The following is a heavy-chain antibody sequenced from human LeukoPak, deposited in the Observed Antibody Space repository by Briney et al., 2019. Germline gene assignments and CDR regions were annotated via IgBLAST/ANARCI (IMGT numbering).Heavy chain of an antibody. V-gene: IGHV3-74*01. CDR3: ARTHLAVAGRTPDY. D-gene: IGHD6-19*01. CDR2: IDPYGST. J-gene: IGHJ4*02. Sequence: GGSLRLSCAVSGFTSGFTFSSRWMHWVRQDPGKGLVWVSRIDPYGSTSYADSVKGRFTISRDNAKNTLYLQMSSLRADDTAVYYCARTHLAVAGRTPDYWGQGTLVTVSS. CDR1: GFTFSSRW.